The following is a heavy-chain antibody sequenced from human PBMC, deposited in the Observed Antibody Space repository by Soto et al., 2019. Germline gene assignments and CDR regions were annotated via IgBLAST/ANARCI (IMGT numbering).Heavy chain of an antibody. Sequence: QVQLQESGPGLVKPSQTLSLTCTVSGGSISSGDYYWSWIRQPPGKGLEWIGYIYYSGSTYYNPSLKSRVTISVDTSKHQFSLKLSSVTAADAAVYYCASSREWLYGFDPWGQGTLVTVSS. CDR3: ASSREWLYGFDP. CDR1: GGSISSGDYY. V-gene: IGHV4-30-4*01. J-gene: IGHJ5*02. CDR2: IYYSGST. D-gene: IGHD3-3*01.